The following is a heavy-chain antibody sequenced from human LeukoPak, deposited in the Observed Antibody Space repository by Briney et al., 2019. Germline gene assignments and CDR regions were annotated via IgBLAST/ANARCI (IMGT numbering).Heavy chain of an antibody. CDR1: GFTFSSYS. Sequence: PGGSLRLSCAASGFTFSSYSMNWVRQAPGKGLEWVSSISSSSSYIYYADSVKGRFTISRDNAKNSLYLQMNSLRAEDTAVYYCARDRDWNDSAFDIWGQGTMVTVSS. J-gene: IGHJ3*02. V-gene: IGHV3-21*01. CDR2: ISSSSSYI. CDR3: ARDRDWNDSAFDI. D-gene: IGHD1-1*01.